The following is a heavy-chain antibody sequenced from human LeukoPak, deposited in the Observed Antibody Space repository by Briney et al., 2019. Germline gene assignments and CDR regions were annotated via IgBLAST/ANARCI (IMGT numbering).Heavy chain of an antibody. CDR1: GYTFTDYY. J-gene: IGHJ4*02. D-gene: IGHD2-2*01. V-gene: IGHV1-2*02. Sequence: HVASVKVSCKASGYTFTDYYMHWVRQAPGQGFEWMGWINPNDGDTNYAQKFQGRVTMTRDTSISTAHMEVSRLRSDDTAVYYCASANFLYCSSTTCLFDYWGQGTLVTVSS. CDR3: ASANFLYCSSTTCLFDY. CDR2: INPNDGDT.